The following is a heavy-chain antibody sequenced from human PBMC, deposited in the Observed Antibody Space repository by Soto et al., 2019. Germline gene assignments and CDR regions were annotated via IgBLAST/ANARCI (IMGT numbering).Heavy chain of an antibody. D-gene: IGHD4-17*01. CDR3: AKDNLPTYGDSWFDP. Sequence: GASVKVSCKASGYTFTSYGISWVRQAPGQRLEWMGWINAGNGNTKYSQKFQGRVTITRDTSASTACMELSSLRSEDTAVYYCAKDNLPTYGDSWFDPWGQGTLVTVSS. J-gene: IGHJ5*02. CDR1: GYTFTSYG. V-gene: IGHV1-3*01. CDR2: INAGNGNT.